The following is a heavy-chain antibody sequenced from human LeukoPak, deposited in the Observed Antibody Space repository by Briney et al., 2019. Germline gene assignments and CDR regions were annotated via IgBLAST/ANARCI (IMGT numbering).Heavy chain of an antibody. V-gene: IGHV4-39*07. J-gene: IGHJ6*03. CDR1: GASISSGSNY. Sequence: SETLSLTCSVSGASISSGSNYWGWIRQPPGKTLEWIGSIYSSGSTYYNPSLKSRVIIIIDTPKNHFSLTLSSVTAADTAVYYCARFGITGIAVAAATNTKKDYYYYYMDVWGKGTTVTISS. CDR3: ARFGITGIAVAAATNTKKDYYYYYMDV. CDR2: IYSSGST. D-gene: IGHD6-19*01.